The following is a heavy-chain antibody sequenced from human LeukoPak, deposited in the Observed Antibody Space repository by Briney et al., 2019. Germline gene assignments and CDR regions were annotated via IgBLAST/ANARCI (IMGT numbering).Heavy chain of an antibody. CDR1: GYTFTSSG. CDR3: ARDIPSLRTHCGY. J-gene: IGHJ4*02. V-gene: IGHV1-18*01. CDR2: ISAYNGNT. D-gene: IGHD4-17*01. Sequence: ALVKVSCKASGYTFTSSGISWVRQAPGQGLEWMGWISAYNGNTNYAQKLQGRVTMTTDTSTSTAYMELKSLRSDDTAVYYCARDIPSLRTHCGYWSQGTLLPVSS.